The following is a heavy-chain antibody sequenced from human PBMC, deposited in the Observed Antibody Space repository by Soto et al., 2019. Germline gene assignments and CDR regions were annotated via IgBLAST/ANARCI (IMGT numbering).Heavy chain of an antibody. J-gene: IGHJ4*02. Sequence: PSEILSLTCTVSGGSISSSTYYWGWIRQPPGKGLEWIGNIYYSGSAYYNPSLKSRVTISVDTSKNQFYLKLSSVTAADTAVYYCARHPLEPRPGFDYWGQGTLVTVSS. CDR3: ARHPLEPRPGFDY. D-gene: IGHD3-3*01. V-gene: IGHV4-39*01. CDR2: IYYSGSA. CDR1: GGSISSSTYY.